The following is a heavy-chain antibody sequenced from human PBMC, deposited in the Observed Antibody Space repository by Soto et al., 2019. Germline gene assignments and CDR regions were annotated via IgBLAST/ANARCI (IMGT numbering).Heavy chain of an antibody. V-gene: IGHV4-39*01. CDR2: IYYSGST. D-gene: IGHD1-7*01. Sequence: SETLSLTCTVSGGSISSSSYYWGWIRQPPGKGLEWIGSIYYSGSTYYNPSLKSRVTISVDTSKNQFSLKLSSVTAADTAVYYCASLSWNYARRNLFDYWGQGTLVTVSS. J-gene: IGHJ4*02. CDR3: ASLSWNYARRNLFDY. CDR1: GGSISSSSYY.